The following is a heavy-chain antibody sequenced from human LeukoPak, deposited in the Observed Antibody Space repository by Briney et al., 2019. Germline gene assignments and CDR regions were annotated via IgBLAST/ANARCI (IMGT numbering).Heavy chain of an antibody. D-gene: IGHD3-10*01. CDR2: ISDSSSLT. CDR3: AKVIRGGYGMDV. Sequence: PGGSLKLSCASSGFTFSSFGMNWVRQAPGKGLDWVSYISDSSSLTYYADSVKGRFTISRDNAKNSLSPQLNSLRDEDTAVYFCAKVIRGGYGMDVWGQGTTVTVSS. CDR1: GFTFSSFG. V-gene: IGHV3-48*02. J-gene: IGHJ6*02.